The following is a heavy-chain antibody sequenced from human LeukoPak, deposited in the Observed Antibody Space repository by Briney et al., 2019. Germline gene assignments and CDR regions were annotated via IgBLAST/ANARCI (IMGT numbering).Heavy chain of an antibody. CDR3: ARQVVPAAPYFDY. Sequence: GESLKISCKGSGYSFTSYWIGWVRQMPGKGLEWRGIVYPGDSDTRYSLSFQCQVTISADKSISTAYLQWSSLKASDTAMYYCARQVVPAAPYFDYWGQGTLVTVSS. V-gene: IGHV5-51*01. J-gene: IGHJ4*02. CDR2: VYPGDSDT. D-gene: IGHD2-2*01. CDR1: GYSFTSYW.